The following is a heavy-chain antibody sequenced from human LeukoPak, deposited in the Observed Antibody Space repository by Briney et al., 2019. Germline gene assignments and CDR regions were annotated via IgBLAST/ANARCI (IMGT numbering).Heavy chain of an antibody. CDR1: GFTFSSYA. CDR3: ARGGYCSSTSCLLDY. D-gene: IGHD2-2*01. J-gene: IGHJ4*02. CDR2: ISYDGSNK. Sequence: PGGSLRLSCAASGFTFSSYAMHWVRQAPGKGLEWVAVISYDGSNKYYADSVKGRFTISRDNSKNTLYLQMNSLRAEDTAVYYCARGGYCSSTSCLLDYWGQGTLVTVSS. V-gene: IGHV3-30-3*01.